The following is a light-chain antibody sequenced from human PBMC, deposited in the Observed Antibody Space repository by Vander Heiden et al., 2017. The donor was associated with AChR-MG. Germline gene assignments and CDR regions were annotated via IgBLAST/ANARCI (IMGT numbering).Light chain of an antibody. CDR1: TSNIGGGYD. V-gene: IGLV1-40*01. CDR2: DNH. Sequence: QSVLTQPPSVSGAAGQRVTISCTGSTSNIGGGYDVHLYQQLPGRAPTLLSLDNHIRPSGVPDRFSGSKSGTSASLTITGLQAEDEADYHCLSYDSSRGGFYVFGSGTRVTVL. J-gene: IGLJ1*01. CDR3: LSYDSSRGGFYV.